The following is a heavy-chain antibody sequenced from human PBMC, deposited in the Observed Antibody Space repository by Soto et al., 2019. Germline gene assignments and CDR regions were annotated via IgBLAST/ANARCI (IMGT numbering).Heavy chain of an antibody. Sequence: SETLSLTCAVYGGSFSGYYWSWIRQPPGKGLEWIGEINHSGSTNYNPSLKSRVTISVDTSKNQFSLKLSSVTAADTAVYYCARGRGSSGWYRGGYDYYYGMDVWGQGTTVTVSS. CDR2: INHSGST. J-gene: IGHJ6*02. V-gene: IGHV4-34*01. CDR3: ARGRGSSGWYRGGYDYYYGMDV. D-gene: IGHD6-19*01. CDR1: GGSFSGYY.